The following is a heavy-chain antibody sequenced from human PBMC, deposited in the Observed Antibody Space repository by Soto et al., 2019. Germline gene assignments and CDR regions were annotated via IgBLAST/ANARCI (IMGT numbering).Heavy chain of an antibody. Sequence: EVQLLGSGGGLVRPGGSLRLSCAGSGFTFSSYPMSWVRQALGKGPEWVAAIKAAGGDTYYADSVKGRFTISRDNFNDILYLQMNSLTVEDTAMYYCKRDVVASSPPGADYWGQGTLVTVSS. J-gene: IGHJ4*02. CDR1: GFTFSSYP. CDR2: IKAAGGDT. D-gene: IGHD5-12*01. V-gene: IGHV3-23*01. CDR3: KRDVVASSPPGADY.